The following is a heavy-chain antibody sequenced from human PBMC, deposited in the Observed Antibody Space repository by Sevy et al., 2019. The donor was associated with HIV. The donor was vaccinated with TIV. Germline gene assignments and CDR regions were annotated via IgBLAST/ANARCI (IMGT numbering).Heavy chain of an antibody. CDR1: GGSISSDSYY. D-gene: IGHD3-16*02. J-gene: IGHJ6*03. CDR2: VLTSGST. Sequence: SETLSLTCTVSGGSISSDSYYWSWIRQPAGRGLECIGHVLTSGSTKYNPSLKSRVTISVDTSKKQFSLKLSSVIAADTAVYYCARVRIGDYDDYMDVWGKGTTDTVSS. CDR3: ARVRIGDYDDYMDV. V-gene: IGHV4-61*09.